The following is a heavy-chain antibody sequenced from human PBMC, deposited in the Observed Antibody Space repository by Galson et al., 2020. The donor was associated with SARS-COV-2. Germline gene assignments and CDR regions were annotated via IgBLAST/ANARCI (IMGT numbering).Heavy chain of an antibody. CDR3: AGSSEDRATEYFDY. D-gene: IGHD5-18*01. V-gene: IGHV4-31*03. J-gene: IGHJ4*02. CDR1: GGSISSGGYY. Sequence: ASETLSLTCTVSGGSISSGGYYWNWIRQHPGKGLEWIGYIYYSGSTYYNPSLKSRVIISLDTSKNQFSLKLNSVTAADTAVYYCAGSSEDRATEYFDYWGQGTLVTVSS. CDR2: IYYSGST.